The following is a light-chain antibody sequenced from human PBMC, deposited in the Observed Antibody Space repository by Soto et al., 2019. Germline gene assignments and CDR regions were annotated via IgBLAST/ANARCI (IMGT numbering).Light chain of an antibody. CDR1: QSVSSTF. V-gene: IGKV3-20*01. CDR2: GAS. J-gene: IGKJ2*01. CDR3: QQYGSSPMST. Sequence: EIVLTQSPGTLSLSPGERATLSCRASQSVSSTFLAWYQQKPGQAPRLLIHGASTRATGIPDRFSGSGSGIDFTLTISRLEPEDFAVYYCQQYGSSPMSTFGQGTRLEIK.